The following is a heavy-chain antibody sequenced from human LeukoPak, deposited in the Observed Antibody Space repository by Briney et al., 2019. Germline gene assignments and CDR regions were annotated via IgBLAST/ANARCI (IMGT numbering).Heavy chain of an antibody. Sequence: GASVTVSCTASGGTFSSYAISWVRQSPGQGLERMGGIIPIFGTANYAQKFQGRVTITADESTSTAYMELSSLRSEDTAVCYCARELSYYDSSGYYYLFDYWGQGTLVTVSS. D-gene: IGHD3-22*01. CDR3: ARELSYYDSSGYYYLFDY. V-gene: IGHV1-69*13. J-gene: IGHJ4*02. CDR1: GGTFSSYA. CDR2: IIPIFGTA.